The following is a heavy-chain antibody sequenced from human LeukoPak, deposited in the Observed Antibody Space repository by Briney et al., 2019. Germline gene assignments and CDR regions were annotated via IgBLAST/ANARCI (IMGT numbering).Heavy chain of an antibody. V-gene: IGHV1-2*02. CDR1: GYTFTDYF. CDR3: ARGHCSIGTCDVFDFDY. CDR2: MNSNSGGA. Sequence: SVNLSCKASGYTFTDYFMHWVPLAPGQGLEWMGWMNSNSGGANYAQKFQGRVTMTRDTSTSTAYMELSSLRSDDSAVYYCARGHCSIGTCDVFDFDYWGQGILVTVSS. D-gene: IGHD2-15*01. J-gene: IGHJ4*02.